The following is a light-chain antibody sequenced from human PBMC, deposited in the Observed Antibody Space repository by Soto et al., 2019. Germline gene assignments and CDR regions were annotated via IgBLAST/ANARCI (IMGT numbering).Light chain of an antibody. Sequence: ERIMTQSPVTLSVSPGERATLSCRASQSVSHNLAWYQQKPGQAPRLLIYYASTRATGIPARFSGSGSGTEFTLTISSLQSEDFALYYCQQYTDWPPITFGQGTRLEIK. J-gene: IGKJ5*01. CDR3: QQYTDWPPIT. V-gene: IGKV3-15*01. CDR1: QSVSHN. CDR2: YAS.